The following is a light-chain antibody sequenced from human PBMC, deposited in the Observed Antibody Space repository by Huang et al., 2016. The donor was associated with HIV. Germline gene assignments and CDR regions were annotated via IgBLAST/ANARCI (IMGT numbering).Light chain of an antibody. CDR3: QQYDSSQGIS. CDR2: GAS. J-gene: IGKJ5*01. V-gene: IGKV3-20*01. Sequence: EIVLTQSPDTLSLSPGERATVSCRVSQTIKNIYLAWYQQKPGQGPRLLIYGASSRATDIPDRFSGSGSGTDFTLTIIRLEPEDFAVYYCQQYDSSQGISFGQGTRLEMK. CDR1: QTIKNIY.